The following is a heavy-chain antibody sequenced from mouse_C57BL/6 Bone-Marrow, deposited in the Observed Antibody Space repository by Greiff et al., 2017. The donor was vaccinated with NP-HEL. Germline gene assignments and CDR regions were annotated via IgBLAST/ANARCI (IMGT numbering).Heavy chain of an antibody. Sequence: EVQLQQSGAELVRPGASVKLSCTASGFNIKDDYMHWVKQRPEQGLEWIGWIDPENGDTEYASKFQGKATITADTSSNTAYLQLSSLTSEDTAVYYCTTFYSPYYAMDYWGQGTSVTVSS. V-gene: IGHV14-4*01. CDR1: GFNIKDDY. J-gene: IGHJ4*01. CDR3: TTFYSPYYAMDY. CDR2: IDPENGDT. D-gene: IGHD2-12*01.